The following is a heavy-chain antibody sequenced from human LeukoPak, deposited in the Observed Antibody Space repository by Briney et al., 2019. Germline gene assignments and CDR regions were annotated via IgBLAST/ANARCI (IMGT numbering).Heavy chain of an antibody. CDR1: GFTFSTYS. CDR3: ARDPNALDY. V-gene: IGHV3-48*01. J-gene: IGHJ4*02. CDR2: ITSSSSTI. Sequence: PGGSLRLSCAASGFTFSTYSMNWVRQAPGKGLEWVSYITSSSSTIYYADSVKGRFTISRDNAKNSLYLQMNSLRGEDTAVYYCARDPNALDYWGQGTLVTVSS.